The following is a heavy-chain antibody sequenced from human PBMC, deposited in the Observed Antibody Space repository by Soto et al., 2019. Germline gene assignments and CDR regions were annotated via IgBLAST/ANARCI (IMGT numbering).Heavy chain of an antibody. CDR3: PKPTSTIRGGYDYRRDV. J-gene: IGHJ6*02. V-gene: IGHV3-23*01. CDR2: ISGSGGST. Sequence: GGSLRLSCAASGFTFSSYAMSWVRQAPGKGLEWVSAISGSGGSTYYADSVKGRFTISRDNSKNTLYLQMNSLRAKDTAVYYCPKPTSTIRGGYDYRRDVSGQRTTVTAS. CDR1: GFTFSSYA. D-gene: IGHD1-26*01.